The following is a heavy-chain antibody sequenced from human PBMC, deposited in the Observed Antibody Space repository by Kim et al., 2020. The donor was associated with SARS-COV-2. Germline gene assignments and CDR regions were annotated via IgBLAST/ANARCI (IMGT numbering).Heavy chain of an antibody. Sequence: GGSLRLSCAASGFSVSSNYMSWVRQAPGKGPECVSVIYSDGYSDTYYADSVKGRFTISRDKSKNTLFLQMNSLRVEDTAVYYCTRSECRDGYTCSHDYWGQGTLVTVSS. CDR1: GFSVSSNY. J-gene: IGHJ4*02. CDR3: TRSECRDGYTCSHDY. D-gene: IGHD5-12*01. V-gene: IGHV3-53*01. CDR2: IYSDGYSDT.